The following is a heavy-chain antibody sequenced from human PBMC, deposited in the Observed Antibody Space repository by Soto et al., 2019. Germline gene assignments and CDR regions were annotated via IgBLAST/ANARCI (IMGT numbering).Heavy chain of an antibody. J-gene: IGHJ4*02. D-gene: IGHD6-6*01. CDR3: ARAPKVSGSSQKRPDF. V-gene: IGHV4-34*01. CDR2: ISQSGNT. CDR1: SGSFSGYY. Sequence: PSETLSLTCSIYSGSFSGYYWSWIRQPPGKGLEWIGEISQSGNTNYSPSLKSRVSISIDTSKKQFSLNLASVSAADTAVYYCARAPKVSGSSQKRPDFWGRGTLVTVSS.